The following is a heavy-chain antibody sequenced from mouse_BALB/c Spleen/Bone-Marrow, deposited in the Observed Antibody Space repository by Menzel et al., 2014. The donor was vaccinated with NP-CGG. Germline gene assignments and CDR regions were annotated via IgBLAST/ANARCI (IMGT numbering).Heavy chain of an antibody. Sequence: QVQLQQSGAELMKPGASVKISCKATGYTFSNYWIDWVKQRPGHGLEWIGGILPGSGTANYNEKFKGKATFTADTSSNTAYMQLSSLTSEDSALYYCARASVVPYYFDFWGQGTTLTVSS. CDR3: ARASVVPYYFDF. D-gene: IGHD1-1*01. J-gene: IGHJ2*01. V-gene: IGHV1-9*01. CDR1: GYTFSNYW. CDR2: ILPGSGTA.